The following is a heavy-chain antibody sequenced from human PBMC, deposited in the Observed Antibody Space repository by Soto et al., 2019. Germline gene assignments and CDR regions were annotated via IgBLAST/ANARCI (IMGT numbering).Heavy chain of an antibody. V-gene: IGHV1-3*01. CDR2: INAGNGNT. Sequence: QVQLVQSGAEVKKPGASVKVSCKASGYTFTSYAMHWVRQAPGQRLEWMGWINAGNGNTKYSQKFQGRVTITRASSASTAYMELSSVRSEDTAVYYCARVYCGGDCYLYYFDYGGQGTLVTVSS. J-gene: IGHJ4*02. CDR3: ARVYCGGDCYLYYFDY. D-gene: IGHD2-21*01. CDR1: GYTFTSYA.